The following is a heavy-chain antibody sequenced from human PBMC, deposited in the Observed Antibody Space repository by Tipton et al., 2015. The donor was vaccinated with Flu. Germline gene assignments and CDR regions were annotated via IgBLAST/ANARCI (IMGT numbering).Heavy chain of an antibody. CDR3: ARVSLDYGDYAPAFDI. V-gene: IGHV4-61*02. J-gene: IGHJ3*02. CDR1: GGSISSGSYY. Sequence: LRLSCTVSGGSISSGSYYWSWIRQPAGKGLEWIGRIYTSGSTNYNPYLKSRVTISVDTSKNQFSLKLSSVTAADTAVYYCARVSLDYGDYAPAFDIWGQGTMVTVSS. D-gene: IGHD4-17*01. CDR2: IYTSGST.